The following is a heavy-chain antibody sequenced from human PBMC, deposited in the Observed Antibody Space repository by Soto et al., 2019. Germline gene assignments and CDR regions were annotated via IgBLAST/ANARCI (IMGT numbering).Heavy chain of an antibody. D-gene: IGHD2-15*01. Sequence: GVLRLSCAASGFTFSSYWMHWVRQAPGKGLVWVSRINSDGSSTSYADSVKGRFTISRDNAKNTLYLQMNSLRAEDTAVYYCARGTYCSGGSCYSRAFDYWGQGTLVTVSS. CDR3: ARGTYCSGGSCYSRAFDY. CDR2: INSDGSST. CDR1: GFTFSSYW. V-gene: IGHV3-74*01. J-gene: IGHJ4*02.